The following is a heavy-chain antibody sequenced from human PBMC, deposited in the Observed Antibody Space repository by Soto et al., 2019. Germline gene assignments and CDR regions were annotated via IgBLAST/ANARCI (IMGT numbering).Heavy chain of an antibody. CDR1: GFTFSDYY. V-gene: IGHV3-11*03. D-gene: IGHD6-19*01. CDR2: ISGSSSYT. CDR3: ARLLGYSSGWYWFDP. Sequence: PGGSLRLSCAASGFTFSDYYMSWIRQAPGKGLEWVSYISGSSSYTNYADSVKGRFTISRDNAKNSLYLQMNSLRAEDTAVYYCARLLGYSSGWYWFDPWGQGTLVTVSS. J-gene: IGHJ5*02.